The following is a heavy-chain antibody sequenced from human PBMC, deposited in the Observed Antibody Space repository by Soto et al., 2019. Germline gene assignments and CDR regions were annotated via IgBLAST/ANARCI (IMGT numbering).Heavy chain of an antibody. D-gene: IGHD6-13*01. Sequence: GESLKISCQCSGYTFSNFWIAWVRQLPGKGLEYMGIIYPGDSETRYSPSFHGKVTISADRSIGTAYLQWISLDASDSAFYFCARSPRSSPYFDYWGQGTLETVSS. CDR3: ARSPRSSPYFDY. V-gene: IGHV5-51*01. CDR1: GYTFSNFW. CDR2: IYPGDSET. J-gene: IGHJ4*02.